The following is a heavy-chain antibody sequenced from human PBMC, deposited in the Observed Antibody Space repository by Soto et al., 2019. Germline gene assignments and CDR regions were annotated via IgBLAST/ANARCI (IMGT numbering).Heavy chain of an antibody. J-gene: IGHJ6*02. V-gene: IGHV4-59*01. Sequence: PSETLSLTCTVSGGSISSYYWSWIRQPPGKGLEWIGYIYYSGSTNYNPSLKSRVTISVDTSKNQFSLKLSSVTAADTAVYYCARAGCSSNSSYPPYYYYGMDVWGQGTTVTVSS. D-gene: IGHD2-2*01. CDR3: ARAGCSSNSSYPPYYYYGMDV. CDR1: GGSISSYY. CDR2: IYYSGST.